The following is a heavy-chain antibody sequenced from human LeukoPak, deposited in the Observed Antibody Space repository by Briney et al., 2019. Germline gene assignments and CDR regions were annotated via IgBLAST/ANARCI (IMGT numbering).Heavy chain of an antibody. CDR2: IYSSGST. Sequence: SETLSLTCTVSGGSISSYYWSWIRQPAGRGLEWIGSIYSSGSTYYNPSLKSRVTISVDTSKNQFTLKLSSVTAADTAVYYCAKEGTYTYGASDFDYWGQGTLVTVPS. J-gene: IGHJ4*02. V-gene: IGHV4-4*07. D-gene: IGHD4/OR15-4a*01. CDR3: AKEGTYTYGASDFDY. CDR1: GGSISSYY.